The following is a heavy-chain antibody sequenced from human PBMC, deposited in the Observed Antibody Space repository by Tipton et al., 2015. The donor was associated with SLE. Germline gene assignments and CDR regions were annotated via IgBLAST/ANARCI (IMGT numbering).Heavy chain of an antibody. J-gene: IGHJ6*03. CDR1: GYTFTSYG. V-gene: IGHV1-18*01. CDR3: AREGQDYYYMDV. CDR2: ISAYNGNT. Sequence: QLVQSGAEVKKPGASVKVSCKASGYTFTSYGISWVRQAPGQGLEWMGWISAYNGNTHYSQKLQGRLTMTTETSTYTAYMELRSLRSDDTAVYFCAREGQDYYYMDVWGKGTTVIVSS.